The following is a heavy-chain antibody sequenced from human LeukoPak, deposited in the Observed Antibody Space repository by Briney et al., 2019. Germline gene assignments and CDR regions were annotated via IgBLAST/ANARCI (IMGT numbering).Heavy chain of an antibody. CDR2: MWHDGSNK. CDR1: GFNLSVYG. D-gene: IGHD2-21*02. Sequence: GGSLRLSCTASGFNLSVYGMHWVRQAPGKGLEWVAVMWHDGSNKHCADSVKGRCTMSRDKSKNTLYLEMNSLRGEDTAVYYCARAKGDLIDYWGQGTMVIVSS. CDR3: ARAKGDLIDY. J-gene: IGHJ4*02. V-gene: IGHV3-33*01.